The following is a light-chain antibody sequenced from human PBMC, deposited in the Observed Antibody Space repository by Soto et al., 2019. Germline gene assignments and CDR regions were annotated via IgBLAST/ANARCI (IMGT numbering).Light chain of an antibody. V-gene: IGLV1-44*01. CDR2: SNN. CDR3: AAWDECLNALYV. Sequence: QSALTQPPSASGTPGQRVTISCSGSSSNIGSNTVNWYQQLPGTAPKLLIYSNNQRPSGVPDRFSGSKSGTSASLAISGLQSEDEADYYCAAWDECLNALYVFGTGTKVTVL. J-gene: IGLJ1*01. CDR1: SSNIGSNT.